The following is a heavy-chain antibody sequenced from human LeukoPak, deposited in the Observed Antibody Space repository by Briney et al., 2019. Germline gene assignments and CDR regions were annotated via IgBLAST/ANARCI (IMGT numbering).Heavy chain of an antibody. CDR2: IYYSGST. CDR3: ARGSPKITMVRGVHYARLRAFDI. V-gene: IGHV4-39*01. Sequence: SETLSLTCTVSGGSISSSSYYWGWIRQPPGKGLEWIGSIYYSGSTYYNPSLKSRVTISVDTSKNQFSLKLSSVTAADTAVYYCARGSPKITMVRGVHYARLRAFDIWGQGTMVTVSS. CDR1: GGSISSSSYY. D-gene: IGHD3-10*01. J-gene: IGHJ3*02.